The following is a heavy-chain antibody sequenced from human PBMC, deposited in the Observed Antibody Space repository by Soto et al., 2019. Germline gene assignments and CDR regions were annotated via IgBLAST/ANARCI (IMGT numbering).Heavy chain of an antibody. J-gene: IGHJ4*02. D-gene: IGHD2-15*01. CDR2: IRSRRYGATE. V-gene: IGHV3-49*04. Sequence: PGGSLRLSCTTSGFAFVDHGMSWVRQAPGKGLEWLAFIRSRRYGATEEYAASVKGRFSVSRDDSKSIAYLQMNNLQTEDTGVYYCTRATLWCSVGSCYSADSWGRGTLVTVSS. CDR3: TRATLWCSVGSCYSADS. CDR1: GFAFVDHG.